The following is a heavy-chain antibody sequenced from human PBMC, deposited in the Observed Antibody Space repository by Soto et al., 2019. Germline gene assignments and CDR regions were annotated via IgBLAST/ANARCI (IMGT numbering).Heavy chain of an antibody. Sequence: ASVKVSCKASGYTFTSYAMHWVRQAPGQRLEWMGWINAGNGNTKYSQMFQGRVTTTRDTSASTAYMELSSLRSEDTAVYYCASSYYYDSSGYSSLYYYYGMDVWGQGTTVTVS. V-gene: IGHV1-3*01. CDR2: INAGNGNT. CDR1: GYTFTSYA. D-gene: IGHD3-22*01. J-gene: IGHJ6*02. CDR3: ASSYYYDSSGYSSLYYYYGMDV.